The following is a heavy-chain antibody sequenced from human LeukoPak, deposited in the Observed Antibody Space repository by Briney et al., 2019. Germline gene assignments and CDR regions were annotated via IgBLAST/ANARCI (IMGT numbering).Heavy chain of an antibody. CDR1: GYSISNDY. J-gene: IGHJ6*03. CDR2: LYHSDSA. CDR3: ARQHDSYYYYYIDV. V-gene: IGHV4-38-2*01. Sequence: SETLSLTCAASGYSISNDYWVWIRQPPGRGLEWIGSLYHSDSAYYNTSLRSRVSMSVDTSKNQFSLTLSFVTAADTAVYYCARQHDSYYYYYIDVWGSGTTVTVSS.